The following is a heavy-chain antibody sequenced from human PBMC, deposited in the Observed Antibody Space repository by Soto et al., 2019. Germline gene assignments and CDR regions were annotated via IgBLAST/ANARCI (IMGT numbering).Heavy chain of an antibody. D-gene: IGHD2-15*01. CDR3: AMVSPAYYYYYGMDV. J-gene: IGHJ6*02. CDR1: GGSFSGYY. V-gene: IGHV4-34*01. Sequence: PSETLSLTCAVYGGSFSGYYWSWIRQPPGKGLEWIGEINHSGSTNYNPSLKSRVTISVDTSKNQFSLKLSSVTAADTAVYYCAMVSPAYYYYYGMDVWGQGTTVTVSS. CDR2: INHSGST.